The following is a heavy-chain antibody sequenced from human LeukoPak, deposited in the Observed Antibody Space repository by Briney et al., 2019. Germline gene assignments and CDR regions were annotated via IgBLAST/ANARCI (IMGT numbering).Heavy chain of an antibody. CDR2: INPNSGGT. D-gene: IGHD2-2*01. V-gene: IGHV1-2*02. Sequence: AASVKVSCKASGYTFTSYYMHWVRQAPGQGLEWMGWINPNSGGTNYAQKFQGRVTMTRDTSISTAYMELSRLRSDDTAVYYCARPWYCSSTSCSGFDYWGQGTLVTASS. CDR3: ARPWYCSSTSCSGFDY. J-gene: IGHJ4*02. CDR1: GYTFTSYY.